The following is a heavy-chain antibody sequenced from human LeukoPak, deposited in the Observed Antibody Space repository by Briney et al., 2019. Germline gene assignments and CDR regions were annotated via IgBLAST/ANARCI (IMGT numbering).Heavy chain of an antibody. J-gene: IGHJ5*02. Sequence: PSQTLSLTCTVSGGSISSGDYYWSWIRQPPGKGLEWIGYIYYNGSTYYNPSLKSRVTISVDTSKNQFSLKLSSVTAADTAVYYCARTSLGGAWFDPWGQGTLVTVSS. V-gene: IGHV4-30-4*08. CDR3: ARTSLGGAWFDP. CDR2: IYYNGST. D-gene: IGHD3-10*01. CDR1: GGSISSGDYY.